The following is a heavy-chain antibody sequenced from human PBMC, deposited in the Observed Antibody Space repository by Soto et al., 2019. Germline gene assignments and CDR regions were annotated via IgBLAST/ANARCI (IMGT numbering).Heavy chain of an antibody. CDR1: GYTFTSYD. D-gene: IGHD6-19*01. Sequence: ASVKVSCKASGYTFTSYDINWVRQATGQGLEWMGWMNPNSGNTGYAQKFQGRVTMTRNTSISTAYMELSSLRSEDTAVYYCAYSSGWPLNFDFWGQGTLVTVSS. J-gene: IGHJ4*02. CDR3: AYSSGWPLNFDF. CDR2: MNPNSGNT. V-gene: IGHV1-8*01.